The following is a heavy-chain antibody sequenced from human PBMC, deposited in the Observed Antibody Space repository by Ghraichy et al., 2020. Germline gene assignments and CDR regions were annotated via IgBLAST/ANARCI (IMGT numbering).Heavy chain of an antibody. J-gene: IGHJ6*02. CDR1: GFTFSSYE. CDR2: ISSSGSTI. Sequence: GGSLRLSCAASGFTFSSYEMNWVRQAPGKGLEWVSYISSSGSTIYYADSVKGRFTISRDNAKNSLYLQMNSLRAEDTAVYYCAREDYGETDPYYYGMDVWGQGTTVTVSS. D-gene: IGHD4-17*01. CDR3: AREDYGETDPYYYGMDV. V-gene: IGHV3-48*03.